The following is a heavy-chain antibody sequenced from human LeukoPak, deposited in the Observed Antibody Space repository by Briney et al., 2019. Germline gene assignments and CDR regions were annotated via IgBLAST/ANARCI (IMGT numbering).Heavy chain of an antibody. CDR2: INHSGST. D-gene: IGHD3-22*01. Sequence: SETLSLTCAVYGGSFSGYYWSWIRQPPGKGLEWIGEINHSGSTDYNPSLKSRVALSVDTSKNQFSLKLSSVTAADTAVYYCARVGDSSGYSLDYWGQGTLVTVSS. CDR3: ARVGDSSGYSLDY. V-gene: IGHV4-34*01. CDR1: GGSFSGYY. J-gene: IGHJ4*02.